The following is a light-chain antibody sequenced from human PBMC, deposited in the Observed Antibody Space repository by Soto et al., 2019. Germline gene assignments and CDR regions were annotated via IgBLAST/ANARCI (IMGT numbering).Light chain of an antibody. CDR3: QQYDIWPPT. Sequence: EIVMTQSPAILSVSPGERATLSCRASQSVSTNLAWFQQKPGQTPRLLFNGASTRATGIPAGFTGSGSGTEFIFTISSLQSEDFAVYYCQQYDIWPPTFGQGTKVDIK. V-gene: IGKV3-15*01. CDR1: QSVSTN. J-gene: IGKJ1*01. CDR2: GAS.